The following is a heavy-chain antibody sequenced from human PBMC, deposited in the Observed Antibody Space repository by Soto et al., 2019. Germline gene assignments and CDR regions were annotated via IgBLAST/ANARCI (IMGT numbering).Heavy chain of an antibody. CDR1: GGSISGYY. Sequence: QVQLQESGPGLVKPSETLSLTCTVSGGSISGYYWTWIRQPAGKGLEWIGRKHTSGTTNYNPSLKSRVTRSIDTSTTQFSLNLSSVTAADTAVYYWARGGECYGLDVWGQGTTVAVSS. V-gene: IGHV4-4*07. CDR3: ARGGECYGLDV. J-gene: IGHJ6*02. D-gene: IGHD3-16*01. CDR2: KHTSGTT.